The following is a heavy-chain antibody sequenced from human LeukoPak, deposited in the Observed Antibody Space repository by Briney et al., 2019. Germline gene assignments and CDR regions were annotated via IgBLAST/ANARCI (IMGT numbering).Heavy chain of an antibody. V-gene: IGHV4-59*01. CDR1: GGSISSYY. Sequence: SETLSLTCTVSGGSISSYYWSWIRQPPGKGLEWIGYIYYSGSTNYNPSLKSRVTISVDTSKNQFSLKLSSVTAADTVVYYCAREEDSSGYYYMDVWGQGTTVTVSS. D-gene: IGHD3-22*01. J-gene: IGHJ6*03. CDR3: AREEDSSGYYYMDV. CDR2: IYYSGST.